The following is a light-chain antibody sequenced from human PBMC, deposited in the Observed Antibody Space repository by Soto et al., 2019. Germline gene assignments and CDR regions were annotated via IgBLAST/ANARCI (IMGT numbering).Light chain of an antibody. CDR1: QSISFN. CDR3: QQYNNWPSWT. Sequence: EIVMTQSPAALSVSPWERVTLSCRASQSISFNLAWYQQKPGQAPRLLLYIASTRAAGIPARFSGSGSGTEFTLTISSLQSEDSAIYYCQQYNNWPSWTFGQGTKVDIK. CDR2: IAS. J-gene: IGKJ1*01. V-gene: IGKV3-15*01.